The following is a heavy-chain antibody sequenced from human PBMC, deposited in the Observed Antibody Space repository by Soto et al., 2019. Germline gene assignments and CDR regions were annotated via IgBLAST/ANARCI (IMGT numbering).Heavy chain of an antibody. D-gene: IGHD5-18*01. CDR3: ARGDGHSYGSTFDY. J-gene: IGHJ4*02. CDR2: ISYDGSNK. V-gene: IGHV3-30*19. CDR1: GXTFSSYC. Sequence: PXGSLRLSCAASGXTFSSYCMHWVRQAPGKGLQWVAFISYDGSNKYYEDPVTGRFTISRDNSKTTLYLQMNSMRAEDTAVYYCARGDGHSYGSTFDYWGQGTLVTVSS.